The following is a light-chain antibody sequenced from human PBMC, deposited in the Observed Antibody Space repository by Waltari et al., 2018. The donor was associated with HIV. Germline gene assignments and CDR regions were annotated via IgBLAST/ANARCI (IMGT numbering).Light chain of an antibody. Sequence: QSALTQPPSASGSPGHSVTISCAGTSSDVGAYNYVSWYQQHPGKAPKLIIYEFTKRPPGFPDCCSGSSAGNAAARTVSGLQTEDEAVYYCSSYAGSNTFIFGGGT. CDR1: SSDVGAYNY. V-gene: IGLV2-8*01. CDR2: EFT. CDR3: SSYAGSNTFI. J-gene: IGLJ2*01.